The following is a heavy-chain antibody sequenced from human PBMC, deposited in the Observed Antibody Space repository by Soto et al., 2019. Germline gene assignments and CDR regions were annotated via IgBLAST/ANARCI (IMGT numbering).Heavy chain of an antibody. D-gene: IGHD2-15*01. CDR2: ISGSGGST. CDR3: AKDLAVRVAATRLAY. Sequence: GGSLRLSCAASGFTFSSYAMSWVRQAPGKGLEWVSAISGSGGSTYYADSVKGRFTISRDNSKNTLYLQMNSLRAEDTAVYYCAKDLAVRVAATRLAYWGQGTLVTVSS. J-gene: IGHJ4*02. CDR1: GFTFSSYA. V-gene: IGHV3-23*01.